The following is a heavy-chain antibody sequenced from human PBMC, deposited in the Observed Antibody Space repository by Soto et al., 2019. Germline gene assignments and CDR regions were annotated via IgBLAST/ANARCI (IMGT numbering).Heavy chain of an antibody. CDR3: ANSRIAVPSNRGLYDY. Sequence: EVQLLESGGGLVQPGGSLRLSCAASGFTFSNFAMSWVRQAPGKGLEWVSAIGGNSAYTYYADSVKGRFTISRDNSKNTLYLQMNSLKAEDTATNFCANSRIAVPSNRGLYDYWGQGTLVTVSS. CDR2: IGGNSAYT. V-gene: IGHV3-23*01. J-gene: IGHJ4*02. D-gene: IGHD6-19*01. CDR1: GFTFSNFA.